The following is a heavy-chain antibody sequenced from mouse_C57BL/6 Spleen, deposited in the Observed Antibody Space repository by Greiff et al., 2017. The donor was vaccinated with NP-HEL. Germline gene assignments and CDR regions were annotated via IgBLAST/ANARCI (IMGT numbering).Heavy chain of an antibody. CDR3: SYYGYDAFAY. CDR1: GFTFSNYW. D-gene: IGHD2-9*01. J-gene: IGHJ3*01. V-gene: IGHV6-3*01. Sequence: EVKLVESGGGLVQPGGSMKLSCVASGFTFSNYWMNWVRQSPEKGLEWVAQIRLKSDNYATHYAESVKGRFTISRDDSKSSVYLQMNNLRAEDTGIYYCSYYGYDAFAYWGQGTLVTVSA. CDR2: IRLKSDNYAT.